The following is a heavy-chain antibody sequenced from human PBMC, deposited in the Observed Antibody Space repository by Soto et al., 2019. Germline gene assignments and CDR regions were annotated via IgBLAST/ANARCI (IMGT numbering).Heavy chain of an antibody. CDR3: AKQRGYSSGWYGAFDI. J-gene: IGHJ3*02. CDR1: GFTFTSYA. D-gene: IGHD6-19*01. Sequence: EVQLLESGGGLVPPGGSLRLSCAASGFTFTSYAMSWVRQAPGKGLEWVSLISGSGGSTYYADSVKGRFTISRDDSKNAVYLQMDSLRGEDTAVYYCAKQRGYSSGWYGAFDIWGQGTMVTVSS. CDR2: ISGSGGST. V-gene: IGHV3-23*01.